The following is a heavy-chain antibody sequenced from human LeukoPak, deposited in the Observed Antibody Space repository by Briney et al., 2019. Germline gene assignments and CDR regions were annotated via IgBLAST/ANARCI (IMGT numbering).Heavy chain of an antibody. J-gene: IGHJ4*02. D-gene: IGHD3-3*01. CDR2: INPNSGGT. V-gene: IGHV1-2*02. Sequence: ASVKVSCKASGYTFTGYYMHWVRQAPGQGLEWMGWINPNSGGTNYAQRFQGRVTMTRDTSISTAYMELSRLRFDDTAVYYCARAVLVRSPFDYWGQGTLVTVSS. CDR3: ARAVLVRSPFDY. CDR1: GYTFTGYY.